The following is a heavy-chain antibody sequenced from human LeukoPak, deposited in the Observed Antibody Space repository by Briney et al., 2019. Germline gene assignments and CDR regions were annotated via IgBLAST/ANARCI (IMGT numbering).Heavy chain of an antibody. CDR1: GYTFSNYA. CDR2: ISTYSDNT. V-gene: IGHV1-18*01. Sequence: GASVKVSCKTSGYTFSNYAITWVRRAPGQGLECIGWISTYSDNTNYAQKFQGRVTLTKDTSTRTAYMELRNLRSDDTAIYYCARINYRPIIKFFDFWGQGTLVTVSS. D-gene: IGHD4-11*01. CDR3: ARINYRPIIKFFDF. J-gene: IGHJ4*02.